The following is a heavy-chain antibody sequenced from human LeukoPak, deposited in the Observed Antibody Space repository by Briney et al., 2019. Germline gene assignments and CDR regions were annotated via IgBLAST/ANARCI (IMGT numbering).Heavy chain of an antibody. CDR1: GASITSYY. CDR2: IYYSEST. D-gene: IGHD6-13*01. Sequence: PSETLSLTCTVSGASITSYYWSWIRQPPGKGLEWIGYIYYSESTNYNPSLKSRVTISADTSKNQFSLKLSSVTAADTAVYYCARNIAGIAAAGIDYWGQGTLVTVSS. V-gene: IGHV4-59*01. CDR3: ARNIAGIAAAGIDY. J-gene: IGHJ4*02.